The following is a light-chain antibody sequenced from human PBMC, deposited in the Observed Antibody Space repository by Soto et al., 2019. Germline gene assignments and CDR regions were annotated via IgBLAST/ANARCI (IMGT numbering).Light chain of an antibody. V-gene: IGKV3-15*01. CDR2: GAS. Sequence: EIVMTQSPATLSVSPGERATLSCRASQSVSTDLAWYQQRPGQAPRLLIYGASTRATGIPARFSASGSGTEFTLTISSLQTEDFAVYYCQQYNSWPPITFGQGTRLEIK. J-gene: IGKJ5*01. CDR1: QSVSTD. CDR3: QQYNSWPPIT.